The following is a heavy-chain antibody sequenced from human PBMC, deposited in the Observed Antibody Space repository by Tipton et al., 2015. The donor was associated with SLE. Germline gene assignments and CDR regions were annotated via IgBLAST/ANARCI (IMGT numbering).Heavy chain of an antibody. V-gene: IGHV4-34*01. CDR1: GGSVSGYY. D-gene: IGHD4-23*01. J-gene: IGHJ5*02. Sequence: TLSLTCAVYGGSVSGYYWSWIRQSPGKGLEWIGEINHSGRTNYNPSLGSRVTISIDTSKNQFSLKLSSVTAADTSVYYCTRGGRGYGGNPFDPWGQGTLVTVSS. CDR3: TRGGRGYGGNPFDP. CDR2: INHSGRT.